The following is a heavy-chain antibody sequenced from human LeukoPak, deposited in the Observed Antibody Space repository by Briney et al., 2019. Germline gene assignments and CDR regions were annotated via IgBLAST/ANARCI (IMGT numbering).Heavy chain of an antibody. Sequence: SETLSLTCAVSGGSISSGGYSWSWIPQPPGKGLEWIGYIYYSGSTYYNPSLKSRVTISVDTSKNQFSLKLSSVTAADTAVYYCARDRGRTYYDILTGYYKSFRFDYWGQGTLVTVSS. V-gene: IGHV4-30-4*07. CDR3: ARDRGRTYYDILTGYYKSFRFDY. J-gene: IGHJ4*02. D-gene: IGHD3-9*01. CDR2: IYYSGST. CDR1: GGSISSGGYS.